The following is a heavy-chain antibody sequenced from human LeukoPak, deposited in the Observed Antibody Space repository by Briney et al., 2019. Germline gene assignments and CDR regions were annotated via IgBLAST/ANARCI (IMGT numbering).Heavy chain of an antibody. D-gene: IGHD3-22*01. CDR3: ARLQTPYYDSSGYFFDY. CDR1: RFTFDDYG. J-gene: IGHJ4*02. Sequence: PGGSLRLSCAASRFTFDDYGMSWVRQAPGKGLEWVSGINWNGGSTGYADSVKGRFTISRDNAKNSLYLQMNSLRAEDTALYYCARLQTPYYDSSGYFFDYWGQGTLVTVSS. CDR2: INWNGGST. V-gene: IGHV3-20*04.